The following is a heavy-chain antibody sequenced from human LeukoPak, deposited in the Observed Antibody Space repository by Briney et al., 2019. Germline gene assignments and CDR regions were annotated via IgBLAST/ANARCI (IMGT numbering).Heavy chain of an antibody. D-gene: IGHD3-3*01. J-gene: IGHJ4*02. CDR3: ATSPLEWLPIPDY. V-gene: IGHV4-34*01. Sequence: SETLSLTCAVYGGSFSGYYWSWIRQPPGKGLEWIGETNHSGSTNYNPSLKSRVTISVDTSKNQCSLKLSSVTAADTAVYYCATSPLEWLPIPDYWGQGTLVTVSS. CDR1: GGSFSGYY. CDR2: TNHSGST.